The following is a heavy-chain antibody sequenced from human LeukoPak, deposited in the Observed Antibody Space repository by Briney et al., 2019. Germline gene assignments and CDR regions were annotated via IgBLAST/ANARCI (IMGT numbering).Heavy chain of an antibody. Sequence: PGGSLRLSCAVSGFTFSSYDMSWVRQAPGKGLEWVSAINSSGGSTYYADSVKGRFTISTDNSKNTLYLQMNRLRAEDTAVYYCAKDQRQQGFSYGYGYWGQGTLVTVSS. D-gene: IGHD5-18*01. CDR3: AKDQRQQGFSYGYGY. CDR1: GFTFSSYD. CDR2: INSSGGST. J-gene: IGHJ4*02. V-gene: IGHV3-23*01.